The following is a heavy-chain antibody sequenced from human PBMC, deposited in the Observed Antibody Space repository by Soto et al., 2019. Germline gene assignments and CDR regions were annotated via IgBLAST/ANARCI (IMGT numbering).Heavy chain of an antibody. CDR3: ARVPGL. J-gene: IGHJ2*01. Sequence: QLQLQESGSGLVKPSQTLSLTCAVSGGSISSGGYSWIWIRQPPGKGLEWIGYIYHSGSTYYNPSLNRLVTISVDRSKNQVSLKLRSVTAAGTAVYYCARVPGLWGRGTLVTVSS. V-gene: IGHV4-30-2*01. CDR2: IYHSGST. CDR1: GGSISSGGYS.